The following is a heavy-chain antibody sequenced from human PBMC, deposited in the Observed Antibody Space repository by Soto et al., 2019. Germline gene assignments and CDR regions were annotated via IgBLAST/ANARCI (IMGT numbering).Heavy chain of an antibody. Sequence: EVQLVESGGGLIEPGRSLRLSCAASGFNFDDNAMNWVRLAPGKGLEWVSGISANGAFDGYANSVRGRVTISRDNAKNSLFLQMNSLRREDTAVYYCTRDIVRTITTIAYWGQGTLVTVSS. CDR3: TRDIVRTITTIAY. J-gene: IGHJ4*02. CDR1: GFNFDDNA. D-gene: IGHD1-20*01. V-gene: IGHV3-9*01. CDR2: ISANGAFD.